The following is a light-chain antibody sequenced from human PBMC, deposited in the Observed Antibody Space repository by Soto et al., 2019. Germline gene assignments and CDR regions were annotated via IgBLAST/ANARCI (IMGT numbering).Light chain of an antibody. CDR1: QSVSSSY. CDR2: GAS. Sequence: EIVLTQSPGTLSLSPGERATLSCRASQSVSSSYLAWHQQKPGQAPRLLIYGASSRATGIPDRFSGSGSGTDFTLTISRLDPEDFAVYYCQQYGGSRMYTFGQGTKLEIK. J-gene: IGKJ2*01. V-gene: IGKV3-20*01. CDR3: QQYGGSRMYT.